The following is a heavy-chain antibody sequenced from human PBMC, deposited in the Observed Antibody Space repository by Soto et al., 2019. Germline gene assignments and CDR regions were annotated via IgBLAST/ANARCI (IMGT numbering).Heavy chain of an antibody. CDR1: GFSLSTSGMC. V-gene: IGHV2-70*11. CDR3: ARMGISTSSHDY. D-gene: IGHD2-2*01. J-gene: IGHJ4*02. Sequence: GPTLVNPTQTLTLTCTFSGFSLSTSGMCVSWIRQPPGKALEWLARIDWDDDKYYSTSLKTRLTISKDTSKNQVVLTMTNMDPVDTATYYCARMGISTSSHDYWGQGTLVTVSS. CDR2: IDWDDDK.